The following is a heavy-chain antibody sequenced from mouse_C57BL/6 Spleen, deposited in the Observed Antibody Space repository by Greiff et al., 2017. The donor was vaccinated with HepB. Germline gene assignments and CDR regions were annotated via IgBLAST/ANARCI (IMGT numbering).Heavy chain of an antibody. Sequence: EVMLVESGGGLVKPGGSLKLSCAASGFTFSDYGMHWVRQAPEKGLEWVAYISSGSSTIYYADTVKGRFTISRDNAKNTRFLQMTSLRSEDTAMYYCARKRGGLLYAMDYWGQGTSVTVSS. CDR1: GFTFSDYG. CDR3: ARKRGGLLYAMDY. CDR2: ISSGSSTI. J-gene: IGHJ4*01. D-gene: IGHD3-3*01. V-gene: IGHV5-17*01.